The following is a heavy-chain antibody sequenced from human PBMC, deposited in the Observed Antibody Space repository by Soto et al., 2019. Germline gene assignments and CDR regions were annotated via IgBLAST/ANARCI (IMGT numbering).Heavy chain of an antibody. CDR2: IYYSGST. D-gene: IGHD3-10*01. Sequence: SETLSLTCTVSGGSISSYCWSWIRQPPGKGLEWVGYIYYSGSTNYNPSLKSRGTISVDTSKNQVSLKLSSVTAAATAVYYCARDLGSEGEGGLDYWGQGTLVTVSS. J-gene: IGHJ4*01. CDR1: GGSISSYC. V-gene: IGHV4-59*01. CDR3: ARDLGSEGEGGLDY.